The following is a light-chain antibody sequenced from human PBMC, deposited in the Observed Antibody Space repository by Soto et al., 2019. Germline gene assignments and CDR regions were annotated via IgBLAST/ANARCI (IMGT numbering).Light chain of an antibody. Sequence: IQLTQSPSSLSASVGDRVTITCRASQGISSYLAWYQQKPGKAPKLLIYAASTLQSGVPSRFRGSRSGTEFTLTVSSLQPEDFATYYCLQDHDDSWTFGQGTKVDIK. CDR3: LQDHDDSWT. CDR1: QGISSY. CDR2: AAS. J-gene: IGKJ1*01. V-gene: IGKV1-9*01.